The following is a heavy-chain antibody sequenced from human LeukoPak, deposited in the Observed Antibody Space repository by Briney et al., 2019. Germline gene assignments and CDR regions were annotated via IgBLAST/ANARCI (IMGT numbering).Heavy chain of an antibody. D-gene: IGHD3-16*01. CDR2: ISATGSAI. CDR3: VRGMGGGVSNFDY. Sequence: PGGSLRLSCVASGFPFSSYSMNWVRQAPGQGLEWIAYISATGSAIFYSDSVKGRFAISRDNAKNSLYLQMNSLRAEDTAVYYCVRGMGGGVSNFDYWGQGTLVTVSS. J-gene: IGHJ4*02. V-gene: IGHV3-48*01. CDR1: GFPFSSYS.